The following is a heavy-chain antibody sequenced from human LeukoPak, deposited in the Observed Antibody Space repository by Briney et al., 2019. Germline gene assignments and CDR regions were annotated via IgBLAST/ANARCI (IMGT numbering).Heavy chain of an antibody. CDR2: INHSGST. J-gene: IGHJ4*02. Sequence: SETLSLTCAVYGGSSSGYYWSWIRQPPGKGLEWIGEINHSGSTNYNPSLKSRVTISVDTSKNQFSLKLSSVTAADTAVYYCAGFDCSSTSCYLDYWGQGTLVTVSS. V-gene: IGHV4-34*01. CDR1: GGSSSGYY. D-gene: IGHD2-2*01. CDR3: AGFDCSSTSCYLDY.